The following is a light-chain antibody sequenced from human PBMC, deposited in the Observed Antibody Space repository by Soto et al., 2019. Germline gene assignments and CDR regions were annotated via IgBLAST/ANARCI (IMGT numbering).Light chain of an antibody. CDR3: YSFAGSSTYV. Sequence: QSVLTQPASVSGSPGQSITISCTGTSSDVGRYNLVSWYQQYPGKAPKLMIYGDSKRPSGVSSRFSGSKSGNTASLTISGLQAEDEADYYCYSFAGSSTYVFGAGTKLTVL. CDR2: GDS. J-gene: IGLJ1*01. CDR1: SSDVGRYNL. V-gene: IGLV2-23*01.